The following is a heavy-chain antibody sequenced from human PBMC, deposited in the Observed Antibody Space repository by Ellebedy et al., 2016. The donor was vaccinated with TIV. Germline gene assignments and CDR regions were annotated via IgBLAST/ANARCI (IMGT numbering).Heavy chain of an antibody. J-gene: IGHJ4*02. CDR2: LTADGCST. Sequence: GESLKISXAASGFSLSNSFMSWIRQAPGKGLEWVSTLTADGCSTYFADSVKGRFTISRDNSKNTVYLQMNSLRSEDTAVYYCRPGHYSDAWGQGTLVTVSS. CDR1: GFSLSNSF. V-gene: IGHV3-23*01. CDR3: RPGHYSDA.